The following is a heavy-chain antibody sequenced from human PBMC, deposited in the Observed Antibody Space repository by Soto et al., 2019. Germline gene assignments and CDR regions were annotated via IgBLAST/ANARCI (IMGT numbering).Heavy chain of an antibody. CDR3: TTTLDDCSSTSCHYNAFDI. CDR1: GFTFSNAW. CDR2: IKSKTDGGTT. Sequence: GGSLRLSCAASGFTFSNAWMSWVRQAPGKGLEWVGRIKSKTDGGTTDYAAPVKGRFTISRDDSKNTLYLQMNSLKTEDTAVYYCTTTLDDCSSTSCHYNAFDIWGQGTMVTVSS. D-gene: IGHD2-2*01. J-gene: IGHJ3*02. V-gene: IGHV3-15*01.